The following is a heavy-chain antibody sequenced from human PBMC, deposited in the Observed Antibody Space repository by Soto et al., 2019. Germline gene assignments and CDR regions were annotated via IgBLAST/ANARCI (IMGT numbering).Heavy chain of an antibody. Sequence: QVQLVQSGAEVKKPGASVKVSCKASGYTFTNYAMHWVRQAPGQRLEWTGWINAGNGNTKYSQKFQGRVTITRDTSASTAYMELSSLRSEDTAVYYCARGGSLYWYFDLWGRGTLVTVSS. D-gene: IGHD1-26*01. J-gene: IGHJ2*01. CDR1: GYTFTNYA. CDR3: ARGGSLYWYFDL. V-gene: IGHV1-3*01. CDR2: INAGNGNT.